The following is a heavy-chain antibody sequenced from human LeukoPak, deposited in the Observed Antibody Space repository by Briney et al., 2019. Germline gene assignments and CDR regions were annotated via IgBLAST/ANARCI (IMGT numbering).Heavy chain of an antibody. J-gene: IGHJ6*03. CDR3: ARAATATVTTPHARYYYYYMDV. Sequence: PSQTLSLTCTVSGGSISSGSYYWSWIRQPAGTGLEWIGRIYTSGSTNYNPSLKSRVTISVDTSNNQFSLKLSSVTAADTAVYYCARAATATVTTPHARYYYYYMDVWGKGTTVTVSS. CDR2: IYTSGST. D-gene: IGHD4-17*01. CDR1: GGSISSGSYY. V-gene: IGHV4-61*02.